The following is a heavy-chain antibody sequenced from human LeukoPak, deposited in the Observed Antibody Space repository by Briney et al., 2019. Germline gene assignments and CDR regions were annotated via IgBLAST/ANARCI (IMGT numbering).Heavy chain of an antibody. CDR1: GGSISSSSYY. V-gene: IGHV4-39*07. CDR2: IYYSGST. J-gene: IGHJ4*02. CDR3: ARDSLAAAGIFDY. D-gene: IGHD6-13*01. Sequence: SETLSLTCIVSGGSISSSSYYWGWIRQPPGKGLEWIGSIYYSGSTYYNPSLKSRVTISVDTSKNQFSLKLSSVTAADTAVYYCARDSLAAAGIFDYWGQGTLVTVSS.